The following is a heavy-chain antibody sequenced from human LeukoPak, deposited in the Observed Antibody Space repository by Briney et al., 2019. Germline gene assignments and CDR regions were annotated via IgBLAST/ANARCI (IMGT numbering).Heavy chain of an antibody. Sequence: GASVKVSCKASRYTFTNYYVHWVRQAPGQGLEWMGIINPSGGSTSYAQKFQGRVTMTRDTSTSTVYMELSSLRSEDTAVYYCARNISSSEDYWGQGTLVTVSS. J-gene: IGHJ4*02. D-gene: IGHD6-6*01. CDR1: RYTFTNYY. V-gene: IGHV1-46*01. CDR2: INPSGGST. CDR3: ARNISSSEDY.